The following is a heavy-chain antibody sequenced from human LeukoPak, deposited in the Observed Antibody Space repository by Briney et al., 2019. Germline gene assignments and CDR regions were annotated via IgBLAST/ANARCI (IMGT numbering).Heavy chain of an antibody. CDR2: ISTSSSYT. Sequence: GGSLRLSCAASGFTFSDYSMSWIRQAPGKGLEWVSYISTSSSYTNYADSVKGRFTISRDNAKNSLYLQMNSLRAEDTAVYYCARDRYYASWSYNWFHPWGQGTLVTVSS. J-gene: IGHJ5*02. D-gene: IGHD3-10*01. CDR1: GFTFSDYS. V-gene: IGHV3-11*05. CDR3: ARDRYYASWSYNWFHP.